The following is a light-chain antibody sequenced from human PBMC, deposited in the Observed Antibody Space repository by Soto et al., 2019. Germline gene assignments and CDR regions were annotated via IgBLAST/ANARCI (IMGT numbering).Light chain of an antibody. V-gene: IGKV1-9*01. CDR1: QDISSY. Sequence: IQVTQSPSSLSASVAARVTITCRASQDISSYLAWYQQKPGKAPTLLIYAASTLQSGVPSRFSGSGFGTDFTLTISSLQAEDFASYYCQQLRSYPSTFGGGTKVDI. CDR3: QQLRSYPST. CDR2: AAS. J-gene: IGKJ4*01.